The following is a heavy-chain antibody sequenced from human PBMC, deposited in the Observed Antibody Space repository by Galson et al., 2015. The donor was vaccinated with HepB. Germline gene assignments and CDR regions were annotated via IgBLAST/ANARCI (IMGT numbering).Heavy chain of an antibody. CDR3: AHSRWLRLQFFGGAEYYFDY. CDR1: GFSLSTSGVG. CDR2: IYWDDDK. J-gene: IGHJ4*02. V-gene: IGHV2-5*02. Sequence: PALVKPTQTLTLTCTFSGFSLSTSGVGVGWIRQPPGKALEWLALIYWDDDKRYSPSLKSRLTITKDTSKNQVVLTMTNMDPVDTATYYCAHSRWLRLQFFGGAEYYFDYWGQGTLVTVSS. D-gene: IGHD5-24*01.